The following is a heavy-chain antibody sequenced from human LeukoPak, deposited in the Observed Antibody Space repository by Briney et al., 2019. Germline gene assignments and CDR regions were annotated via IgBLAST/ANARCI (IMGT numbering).Heavy chain of an antibody. J-gene: IGHJ4*02. CDR3: ARVQDSSSWHFDY. D-gene: IGHD6-13*01. CDR1: GITFSYYW. Sequence: PGGSLRLSCAASGITFSYYWMHWVRQAPGKGLVWVSRIDADGSSATYADSVKGRFTISRDNAKNTLYLQMNSLRAEDTAVYYCARVQDSSSWHFDYWGQGTLVTVSS. CDR2: IDADGSSA. V-gene: IGHV3-74*01.